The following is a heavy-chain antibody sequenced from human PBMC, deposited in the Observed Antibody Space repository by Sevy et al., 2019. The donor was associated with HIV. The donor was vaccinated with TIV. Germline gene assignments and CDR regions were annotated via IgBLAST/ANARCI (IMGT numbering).Heavy chain of an antibody. D-gene: IGHD4-17*01. J-gene: IGHJ4*02. CDR1: GFTFSTYG. V-gene: IGHV3-33*01. CDR3: ARDLEFYDYGDYGPAFMPDY. CDR2: MWFDGSNT. Sequence: GGSLRLSCAASGFTFSTYGMHWVRQAPGKGLEWVALMWFDGSNTYYADSVKGRFTISREIAKNTLNLQMNSLRAEDTAVYYCARDLEFYDYGDYGPAFMPDYWGQGTLVTVSS.